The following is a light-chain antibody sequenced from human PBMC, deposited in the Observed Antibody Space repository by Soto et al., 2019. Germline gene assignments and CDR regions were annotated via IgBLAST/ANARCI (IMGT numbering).Light chain of an antibody. Sequence: EIVLTQSPGTLSLSPGXRATLSCRASQSVSSSFLAWYQQKPGQAPRLLIFGASSRATGIPDRLSVSGSGTDFTLTISRLEPEDFAVYYCQQYGSSPPTFGQGTKVDIK. J-gene: IGKJ1*01. CDR3: QQYGSSPPT. CDR2: GAS. CDR1: QSVSSSF. V-gene: IGKV3-20*01.